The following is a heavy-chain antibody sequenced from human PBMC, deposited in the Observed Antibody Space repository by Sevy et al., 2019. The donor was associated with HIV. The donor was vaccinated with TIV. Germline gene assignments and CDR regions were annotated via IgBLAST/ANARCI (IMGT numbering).Heavy chain of an antibody. CDR3: TKTGGFTGGYDFLYES. Sequence: GGSLRLSCSTSGFILSSFAMNWVHQAPGKGPEWVTYIRCDGSHEHYAASVKGRFTVSRDDYKNTVYLQMNYLWPEDTAVYYCTKTGGFTGGYDFLYESWGRGTLVTVSS. CDR2: IRCDGSHE. J-gene: IGHJ4*02. CDR1: GFILSSFA. V-gene: IGHV3-30*02. D-gene: IGHD3-3*01.